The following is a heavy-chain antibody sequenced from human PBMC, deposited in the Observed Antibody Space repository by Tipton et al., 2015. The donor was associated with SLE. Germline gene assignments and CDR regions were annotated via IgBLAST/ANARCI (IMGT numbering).Heavy chain of an antibody. Sequence: LSLTCAVYGFSLISGFYWGWVRKPPGKGLVWVSHIQSDVITTSYSDSVKGRFTIHRDNAENTLYLHLSSLRAEDTAVYFCARGGSLGSIDYWGQGTLVTVSS. J-gene: IGHJ4*02. CDR1: GFSLISGFY. V-gene: IGHV3-74*01. CDR2: IQSDVITT. D-gene: IGHD3-3*01. CDR3: ARGGSLGSIDY.